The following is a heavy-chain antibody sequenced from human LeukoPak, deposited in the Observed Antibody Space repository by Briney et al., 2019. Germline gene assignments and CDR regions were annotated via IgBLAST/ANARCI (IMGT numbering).Heavy chain of an antibody. CDR3: ASSRGIVGASAFDY. J-gene: IGHJ4*02. CDR1: GYTFTSYD. CDR2: INPNSGNT. V-gene: IGHV1-8*03. D-gene: IGHD1-26*01. Sequence: AASVKVSCKASGYTFTSYDINWVRQATGQGLEWMGWINPNSGNTGYEQKFQGRVTITRNTSISTGYSELSSLRSEDTAVYYCASSRGIVGASAFDYWGQGTLVTVSS.